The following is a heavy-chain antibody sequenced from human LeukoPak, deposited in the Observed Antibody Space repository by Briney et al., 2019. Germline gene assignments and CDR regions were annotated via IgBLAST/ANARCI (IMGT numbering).Heavy chain of an antibody. D-gene: IGHD5-12*01. CDR1: GGTFSSYA. Sequence: GASVKVSCKASGGTFSSYAISWVRQAPGQGLEWMGGIIPIFGTANYAQKFQGRVTITADESTSIAYMELSSLRSEDTAVYYCARDRDGYESSLDYWGQGTLVTVSS. CDR3: ARDRDGYESSLDY. J-gene: IGHJ4*02. CDR2: IIPIFGTA. V-gene: IGHV1-69*13.